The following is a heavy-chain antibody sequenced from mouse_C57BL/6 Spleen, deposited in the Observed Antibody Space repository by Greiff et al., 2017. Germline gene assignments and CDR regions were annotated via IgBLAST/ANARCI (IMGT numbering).Heavy chain of an antibody. CDR2: IWSGGST. Sequence: VKLVESGPGLVQPSQSLSITCTVSGFSLTSYGVHWVRQSPGKGLEWLGVIWSGGSTDYNAAFISRLSISKDNSKSQVFFKMNSLQADDTAIYYWARKDYYGSSYYAMDYWGQGTSVTVSS. CDR3: ARKDYYGSSYYAMDY. CDR1: GFSLTSYG. V-gene: IGHV2-2*01. D-gene: IGHD1-1*01. J-gene: IGHJ4*01.